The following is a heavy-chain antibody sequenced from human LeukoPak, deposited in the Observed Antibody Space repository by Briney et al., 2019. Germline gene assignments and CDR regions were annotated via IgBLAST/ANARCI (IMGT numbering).Heavy chain of an antibody. V-gene: IGHV4-38-2*02. CDR1: GYSISSGYY. D-gene: IGHD3-22*01. J-gene: IGHJ4*02. Sequence: PSETLSLTCTVSGYSISSGYYWGWIRQPPGKGPEWIGRIYHSGSTDYNPSLKSRVTISVDTSKNQFSLKMSYLTAADTAVYYCARGYPYYYDSSGQYFDYWGQGTLVTVSS. CDR2: IYHSGST. CDR3: ARGYPYYYDSSGQYFDY.